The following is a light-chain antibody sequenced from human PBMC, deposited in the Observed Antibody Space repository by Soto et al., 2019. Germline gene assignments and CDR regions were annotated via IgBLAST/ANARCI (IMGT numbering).Light chain of an antibody. CDR1: QSLLHSNGYNY. CDR3: MQALQTPPYT. CDR2: LGS. V-gene: IGKV2-28*01. J-gene: IGKJ2*01. Sequence: DIVMTQSPLSLPVTPGEPASISCKSSQSLLHSNGYNYLDWYLQKPGQSPQLLIYLGSTRSSGVPDRFSGSGSGTDFTLKISRVEAEDVGVYYCMQALQTPPYTFGQGTK.